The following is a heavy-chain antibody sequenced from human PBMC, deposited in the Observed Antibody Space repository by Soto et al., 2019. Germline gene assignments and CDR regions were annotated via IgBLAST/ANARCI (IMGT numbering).Heavy chain of an antibody. V-gene: IGHV1-3*01. CDR2: INAGNGNT. J-gene: IGHJ4*02. CDR3: ARDNSAGPSFDY. D-gene: IGHD6-13*01. Sequence: ASVKVSCKASGYTFTSYVMHWLRHAPGQRLEWMGWINAGNGNTKYSQKFQGRVTITRDTSASTAYMELSSLRSEDTAVYYCARDNSAGPSFDYWGQGTLVTVSS. CDR1: GYTFTSYV.